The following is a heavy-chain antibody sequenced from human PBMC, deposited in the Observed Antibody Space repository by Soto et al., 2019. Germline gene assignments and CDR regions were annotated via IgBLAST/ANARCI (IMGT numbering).Heavy chain of an antibody. CDR3: ARDYGDIVDY. Sequence: EVQLVESGAGLVQPGGSLRLSCAASGFTFSSYSMNWVRQAPGKGLEWVSYISSSSSTIYYADSVKGLFTIARDNAKTSLYLQMNSLRAEDTAVYYCARDYGDIVDYWGQGTLVTVSS. J-gene: IGHJ4*02. CDR1: GFTFSSYS. D-gene: IGHD4-17*01. CDR2: ISSSSSTI. V-gene: IGHV3-48*01.